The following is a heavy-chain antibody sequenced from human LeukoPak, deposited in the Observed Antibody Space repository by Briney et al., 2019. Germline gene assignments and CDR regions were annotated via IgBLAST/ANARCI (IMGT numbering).Heavy chain of an antibody. J-gene: IGHJ3*02. V-gene: IGHV3-23*01. CDR2: ISGSGDST. CDR3: AKDRGLLASDI. Sequence: GGSLRLSCAASGFTFSSYAMSWVRQAPGKGLKWVSAISGSGDSTYYADSVKGRFTISRDNSKNTLYLQMNGLRAEDTAVYYCAKDRGLLASDIWGQGTMVTVSS. CDR1: GFTFSSYA. D-gene: IGHD2-21*01.